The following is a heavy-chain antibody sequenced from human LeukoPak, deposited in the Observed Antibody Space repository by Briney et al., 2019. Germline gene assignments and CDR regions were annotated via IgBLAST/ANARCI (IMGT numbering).Heavy chain of an antibody. Sequence: SETLSLTCTVSGGSISSSSYYWGWIRQPPGKGLEWIGSIYYSGSTYYNPSLKSRVTISVDTSKNQFSLKLSSVTAADTAVYYCARYPDPPTYDFWSGQGMDVWGQGTTVTVSS. V-gene: IGHV4-39*01. D-gene: IGHD3-3*01. CDR1: GGSISSSSYY. J-gene: IGHJ6*02. CDR3: ARYPDPPTYDFWSGQGMDV. CDR2: IYYSGST.